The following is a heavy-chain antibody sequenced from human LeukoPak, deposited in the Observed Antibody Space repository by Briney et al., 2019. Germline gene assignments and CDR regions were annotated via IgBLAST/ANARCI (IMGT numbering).Heavy chain of an antibody. D-gene: IGHD3-10*01. CDR3: ARGPLTDPYYYGSGGSFGMDV. Sequence: GGSLRLSCAASGYTFTSYAMHWVRQAPGQRLEWMGWINAGNGNTKYSQKFQGRVTITRDTSASTAYMELSSLRSEDTAVYYCARGPLTDPYYYGSGGSFGMDVWGQGTTVTVSS. CDR1: GYTFTSYA. J-gene: IGHJ6*02. V-gene: IGHV1-3*01. CDR2: INAGNGNT.